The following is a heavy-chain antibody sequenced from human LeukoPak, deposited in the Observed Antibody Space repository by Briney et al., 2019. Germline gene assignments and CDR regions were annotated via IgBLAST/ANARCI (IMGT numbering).Heavy chain of an antibody. Sequence: LXXMGGMNPNRGNTGYAQKFQGRVTITRNTSISTAYMELSSLRSEDTAVYYCARGFSWVQLQDYWGQGTLVTVSS. CDR3: ARGFSWVQLQDY. V-gene: IGHV1-8*03. J-gene: IGHJ4*02. CDR2: MNPNRGNT. D-gene: IGHD6-13*01.